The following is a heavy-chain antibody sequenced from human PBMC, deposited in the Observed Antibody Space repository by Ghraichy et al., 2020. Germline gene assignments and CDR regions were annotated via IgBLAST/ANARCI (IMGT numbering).Heavy chain of an antibody. CDR1: GTTVSSYA. CDR2: ISGSGGST. CDR3: AKGVSSGWFLFDY. Sequence: GGSLRLSCSASGTTVSSYATSRARQASGKGLEWVSAISGSGGSTYYADSVKGRFTISRDTSKNTLYLQMNSLRAEDTAVYYRAKGVSSGWFLFDYWGQGTLVTVSS. J-gene: IGHJ4*02. V-gene: IGHV3-23*01. D-gene: IGHD6-19*01.